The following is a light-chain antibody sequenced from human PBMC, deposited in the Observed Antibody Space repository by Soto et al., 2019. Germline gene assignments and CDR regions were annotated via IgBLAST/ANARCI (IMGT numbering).Light chain of an antibody. V-gene: IGKV1-39*01. CDR1: QSMVSY. CDR3: QQSYSTPLT. CDR2: TAS. Sequence: DIKMTQSPSSLSVSVGDRVTITCRASQSMVSYLNWYEQKLGQAPKLLIYTASNLQRGVPSRFSGSGSGTDFPLTISNLQPEEFATYYCQQSYSTPLTFGQGTKLEIK. J-gene: IGKJ2*01.